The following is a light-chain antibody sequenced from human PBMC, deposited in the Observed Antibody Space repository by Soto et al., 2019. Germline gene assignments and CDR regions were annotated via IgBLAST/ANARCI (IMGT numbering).Light chain of an antibody. CDR2: AAS. J-gene: IGKJ2*01. CDR1: QSISSY. V-gene: IGKV1-39*01. CDR3: QQSYSTPPYT. Sequence: DIQMTQSPSSLSASVGDRVTITCRASQSISSYLNWYQQKPGKAPELLIYAASSLQSGVPSRFSGSRSGTDFTLTISSLQPEDFATYYCQQSYSTPPYTFGQGTKLEIK.